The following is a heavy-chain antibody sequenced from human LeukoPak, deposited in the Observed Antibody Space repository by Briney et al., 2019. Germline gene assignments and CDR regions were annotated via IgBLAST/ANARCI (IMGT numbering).Heavy chain of an antibody. CDR1: GDSINSGSYY. J-gene: IGHJ4*01. D-gene: IGHD1-14*01. V-gene: IGHV4-39*01. CDR2: ISYRGTP. Sequence: SETLSLTCTVAGDSINSGSYYWGWIRQPPGRGLEWIGSISYRGTPSYNPSLRSRVTMSVDTSKNQFSLNLKSVTAADTAVFYCARTTLLWYFDNWGPGALVAVSS. CDR3: ARTTLLWYFDN.